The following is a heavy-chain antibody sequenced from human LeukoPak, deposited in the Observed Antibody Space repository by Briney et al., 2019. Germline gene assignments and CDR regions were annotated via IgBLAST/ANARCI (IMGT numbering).Heavy chain of an antibody. Sequence: PGGSLRLSCTASGFTFSSYGMHWVRQAPGKGLEWVAFIRPDGSNKYYADSVKGRFTISRDNSEDTMYLQMTSLRPDDTAVYFCAKSSVVVAATVHFDYWGQGTLVTVSS. V-gene: IGHV3-30*02. CDR3: AKSSVVVAATVHFDY. CDR2: IRPDGSNK. D-gene: IGHD2-15*01. CDR1: GFTFSSYG. J-gene: IGHJ4*02.